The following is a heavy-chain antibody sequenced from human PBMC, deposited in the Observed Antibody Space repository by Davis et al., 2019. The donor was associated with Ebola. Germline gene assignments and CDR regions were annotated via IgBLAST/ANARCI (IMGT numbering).Heavy chain of an antibody. CDR3: ARDGGDYGDYSDY. J-gene: IGHJ4*02. CDR1: GFTFSSYS. Sequence: GESLKISCAASGFTFSSYSMNWVRQAPGKGLEWVSSISSSSIYIYYADSVKCRCTISRDNAKNSLYLQMNSLRAEDTAVYYCARDGGDYGDYSDYWGQGTLVTVSS. CDR2: ISSSSIYI. V-gene: IGHV3-21*01. D-gene: IGHD4-17*01.